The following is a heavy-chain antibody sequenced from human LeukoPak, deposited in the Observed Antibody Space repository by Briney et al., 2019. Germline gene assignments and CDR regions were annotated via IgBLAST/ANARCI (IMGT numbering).Heavy chain of an antibody. CDR3: TRVLGVGATASVDY. CDR2: IRSKAYGGTT. Sequence: GGSLRLSCTASGFTFGDYAMSWVRQAPGKGLEWVGFIRSKAYGGTTEYAASVKGRFTISRDDSKSIAYLQMNSLKTEDTAVYYCTRVLGVGATASVDYWGQGTLVTVSS. V-gene: IGHV3-49*04. CDR1: GFTFGDYA. J-gene: IGHJ4*02. D-gene: IGHD1-26*01.